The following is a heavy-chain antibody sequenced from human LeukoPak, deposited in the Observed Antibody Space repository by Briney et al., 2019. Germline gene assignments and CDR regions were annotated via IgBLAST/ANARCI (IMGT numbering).Heavy chain of an antibody. Sequence: ASVKVSCKASGYTFTSYGISWVRQAPGQGLEWMGWISAYNGNTNYAQKLQGRVTMTTDTSTSTAYMELRSLRSDDTAVYYCARDYPGMAVAGTFDYWGQGTLVTVSS. V-gene: IGHV1-18*01. CDR1: GYTFTSYG. CDR2: ISAYNGNT. D-gene: IGHD6-19*01. CDR3: ARDYPGMAVAGTFDY. J-gene: IGHJ4*02.